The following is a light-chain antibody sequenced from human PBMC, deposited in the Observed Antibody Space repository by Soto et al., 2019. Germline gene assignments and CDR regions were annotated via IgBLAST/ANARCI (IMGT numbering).Light chain of an antibody. V-gene: IGKV3-15*01. CDR1: QSVSYN. Sequence: EIVMTQSPATLSVSPGETATLSCRASQSVSYNLAWYQQKPGQGPRLLIYGAFTRATGIPARFSGSGSGTEFTRTISILQAEDVAVFYCQQYKNWPPLTFGGGTKVEIK. J-gene: IGKJ4*01. CDR3: QQYKNWPPLT. CDR2: GAF.